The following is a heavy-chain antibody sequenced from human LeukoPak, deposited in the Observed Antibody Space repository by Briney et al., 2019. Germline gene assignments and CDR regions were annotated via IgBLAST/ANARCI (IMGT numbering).Heavy chain of an antibody. V-gene: IGHV4-39*07. CDR3: ARIAWEQDYFDY. CDR1: GGSISNSNYF. D-gene: IGHD1-26*01. CDR2: ISYKGST. J-gene: IGHJ4*02. Sequence: SETLSLTCTVSGGSISNSNYFWGWIRQPPGKGLEWIGSISYKGSTYYNPSLKSRVTISIDTSKNQFSLKLSSVTAADTAVYYCARIAWEQDYFDYWGQGTLVTVSS.